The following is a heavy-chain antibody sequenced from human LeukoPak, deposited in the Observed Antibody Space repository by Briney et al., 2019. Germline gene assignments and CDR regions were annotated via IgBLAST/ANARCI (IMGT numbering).Heavy chain of an antibody. CDR3: AGVVGYSYGFFDY. V-gene: IGHV3-53*01. D-gene: IGHD5-18*01. Sequence: GGSLRLSCAASGFTFSNAWMSWVRQAPGKGLEWVSVIYSGGSTYYADSVKGRFTISRDNSKNTLYLQMNSQRAEDTAVYYCAGVVGYSYGFFDYWGQGTLVTVSS. J-gene: IGHJ4*02. CDR1: GFTFSNAW. CDR2: IYSGGST.